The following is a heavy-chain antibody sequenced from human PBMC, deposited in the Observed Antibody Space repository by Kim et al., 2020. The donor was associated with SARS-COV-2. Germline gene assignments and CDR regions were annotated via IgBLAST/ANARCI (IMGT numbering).Heavy chain of an antibody. Sequence: SETLSLTCAVSGGSISSSNWWSWVRQPPGKGLEWIGEIYHSGSTNYNPSLKSRVTISVDKSKNQFSLKLSSVTAADTAVYYCAREGGYDSSGYYPGPFDYWGQGTLVTVSS. D-gene: IGHD3-22*01. CDR3: AREGGYDSSGYYPGPFDY. CDR2: IYHSGST. CDR1: GGSISSSNW. J-gene: IGHJ4*02. V-gene: IGHV4-4*02.